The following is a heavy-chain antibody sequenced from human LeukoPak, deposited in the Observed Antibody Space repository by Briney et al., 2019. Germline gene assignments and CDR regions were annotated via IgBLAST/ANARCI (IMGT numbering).Heavy chain of an antibody. CDR3: ARVPSSSWNIDY. CDR1: RDSISSNSYS. V-gene: IGHV4-39*07. Sequence: SETLSLTCSVSRDSISSNSYSWGWIRQPPGKGLEWIGNIYYSGLTYYNPSLKSRVTISVDTSKNQFSLNLNSVTAADRAVYYCARVPSSSWNIDYWGPGTLVTVSS. J-gene: IGHJ4*02. CDR2: IYYSGLT. D-gene: IGHD6-13*01.